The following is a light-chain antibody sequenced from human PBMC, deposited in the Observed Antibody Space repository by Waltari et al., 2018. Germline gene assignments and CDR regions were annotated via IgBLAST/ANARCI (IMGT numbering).Light chain of an antibody. Sequence: EIVLTQSPGTLSLSPGESATLSCGASESVRRALAWYQQRPGQAPRLLIYDASARATGIPDRFSGSGSGTDFSLTISRLEPEDFALYYCQHYRSLPVTFGQGTKVEIK. CDR3: QHYRSLPVT. J-gene: IGKJ1*01. V-gene: IGKV3-20*01. CDR1: ESVRRA. CDR2: DAS.